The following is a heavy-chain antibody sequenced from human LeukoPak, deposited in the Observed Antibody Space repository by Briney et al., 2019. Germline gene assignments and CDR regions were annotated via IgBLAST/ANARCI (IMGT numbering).Heavy chain of an antibody. J-gene: IGHJ4*02. V-gene: IGHV1-46*01. D-gene: IGHD3-9*01. Sequence: ASVKVSCKASGYTFTSYYMHWVRQAPGQGLEWMGIINPSGGSTSYAQKFQGRATMTSDTSTSTVYMELSSLRSEDTAVYYCARDLVDLRLRYFDSKSEGENYFDYWGQGTLVTVSS. CDR2: INPSGGST. CDR3: ARDLVDLRLRYFDSKSEGENYFDY. CDR1: GYTFTSYY.